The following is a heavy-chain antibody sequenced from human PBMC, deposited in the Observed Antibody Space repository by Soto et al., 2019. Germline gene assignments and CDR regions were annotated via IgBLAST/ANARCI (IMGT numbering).Heavy chain of an antibody. V-gene: IGHV4-30-2*01. Sequence: PSETLSLTCAVSGGSISSGGYSWSWIRQPPGKGLEWIGYFYDSESTYYNPSLKSRVTISVDRSKNQFSLKLNSVTAADTAVYYCARSGIAPSNWFDPWGQGTPVTVSS. CDR3: ARSGIAPSNWFDP. J-gene: IGHJ5*02. CDR1: GGSISSGGYS. D-gene: IGHD6-25*01. CDR2: FYDSEST.